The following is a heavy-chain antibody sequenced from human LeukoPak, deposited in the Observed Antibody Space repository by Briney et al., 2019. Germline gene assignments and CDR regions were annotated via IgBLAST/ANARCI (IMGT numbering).Heavy chain of an antibody. D-gene: IGHD3-16*01. CDR2: IYYSGST. Sequence: SETLSLTCTVSGGSISSYYWSWIRQPPRKGLEWIGYIYYSGSTNYNPSLKSRVTISVDTSKNQFPLKLSSVTAADTAVYYCASLGTSTYNWFDPWGQGTLVTVSS. J-gene: IGHJ5*02. CDR1: GGSISSYY. V-gene: IGHV4-59*01. CDR3: ASLGTSTYNWFDP.